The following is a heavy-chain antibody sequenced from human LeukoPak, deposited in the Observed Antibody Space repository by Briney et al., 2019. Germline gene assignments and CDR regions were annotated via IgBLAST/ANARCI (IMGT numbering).Heavy chain of an antibody. CDR2: ISSNGGTT. CDR1: GFTFSSYA. J-gene: IGHJ4*02. CDR3: ARGLFGLWLVYDY. Sequence: GGSLRLPCAASGFTFSSYAMNWVRQAPGKGLQYVSAISSNGGTTHYADSVKGRFTISRDNSKNTLYLQMGSLRAEDTAVYYCARGLFGLWLVYDYWGQGTLVTVSS. D-gene: IGHD6-19*01. V-gene: IGHV3-64*02.